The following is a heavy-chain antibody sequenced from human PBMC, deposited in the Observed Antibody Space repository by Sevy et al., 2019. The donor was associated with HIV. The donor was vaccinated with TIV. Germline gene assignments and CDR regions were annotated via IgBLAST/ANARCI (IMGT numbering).Heavy chain of an antibody. CDR3: ATEGHSYGRYDY. J-gene: IGHJ4*02. D-gene: IGHD4-17*01. CDR2: FDPEDGET. CDR1: GYTLTELS. V-gene: IGHV1-24*01. Sequence: ASVKVSCKVSGYTLTELSMHWVRQAPGKGLEWMGGFDPEDGETIYAQKLQGRVTMTGDTSTDTAYMELSSLGSEDTAVYYWATEGHSYGRYDYWGQGTLVTVSS.